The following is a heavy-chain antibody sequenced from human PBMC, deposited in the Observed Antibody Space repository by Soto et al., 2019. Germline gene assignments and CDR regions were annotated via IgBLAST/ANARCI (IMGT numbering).Heavy chain of an antibody. CDR3: ARAPSGNYYFDS. CDR2: IYSGGST. D-gene: IGHD1-26*01. CDR1: GFTVNNNY. V-gene: IGHV3-53*01. Sequence: PGGSLRLSCAASGFTVNNNYMGWVRQAPGKGLEWVSVIYSGGSTYYADSVKGRFTISRDNSKNTLDLQMNSLRAEDTAVYYCARAPSGNYYFDSWGQGTLVTVSS. J-gene: IGHJ4*02.